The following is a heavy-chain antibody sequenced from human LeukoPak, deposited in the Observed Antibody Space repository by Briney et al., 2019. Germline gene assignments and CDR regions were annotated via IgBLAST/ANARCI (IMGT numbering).Heavy chain of an antibody. J-gene: IGHJ4*02. Sequence: GESLKISCKGSGYKITDYWIGWVRQKPGEGLEWMAMIYPDDSDTRYSPSLQGQVTMSGDKSISTAYLQWSSLKASDTAMYYCARYKEQWESDYWGQGTLVTVSS. V-gene: IGHV5-51*01. D-gene: IGHD1-26*01. CDR2: IYPDDSDT. CDR1: GYKITDYW. CDR3: ARYKEQWESDY.